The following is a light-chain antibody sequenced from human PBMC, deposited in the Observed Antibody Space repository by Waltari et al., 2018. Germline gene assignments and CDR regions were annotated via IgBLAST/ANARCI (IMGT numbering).Light chain of an antibody. J-gene: IGLJ2*01. V-gene: IGLV2-23*02. CDR3: TSYAGSSKGV. Sequence: QSALTQPASVSGSPGQSITISCTGTSSDVGNYKRVFWYQQHPGTAPKRMVYAFSRRLSGVSERFSGSRAGDMSSLTISGLQPEDEAEYFCTSYAGSSKGVFGGGTKVTVL. CDR2: AFS. CDR1: SSDVGNYKR.